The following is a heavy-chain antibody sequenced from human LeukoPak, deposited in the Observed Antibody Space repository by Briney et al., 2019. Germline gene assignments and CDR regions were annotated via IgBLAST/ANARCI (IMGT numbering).Heavy chain of an antibody. Sequence: GGSLRLSCAASGFTFSSYSMNWVRQAPGKGLEWVSSISSSSSYIYYADSVKGRFIISRDNAKNSLYLQMNSLRAEDTAVYYCARVVVVVAATPTYYYMDVWGKGTTVTVSS. V-gene: IGHV3-21*01. CDR1: GFTFSSYS. J-gene: IGHJ6*03. CDR2: ISSSSSYI. CDR3: ARVVVVVAATPTYYYMDV. D-gene: IGHD2-15*01.